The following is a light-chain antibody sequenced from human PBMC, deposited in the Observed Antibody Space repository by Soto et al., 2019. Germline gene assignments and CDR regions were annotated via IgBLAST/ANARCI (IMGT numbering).Light chain of an antibody. CDR1: HDISTF. Sequence: IHWTHSPSLLSASILYRVTITFLSSHDISTFLAWYQQKPGKAPKLLIYEASTLQSGVPSRFSGSGSGTEFTLTISGLLPEDFAAYHCQQLYTLPFTFGQGTRLEIK. V-gene: IGKV1-9*01. CDR3: QQLYTLPFT. CDR2: EAS. J-gene: IGKJ5*01.